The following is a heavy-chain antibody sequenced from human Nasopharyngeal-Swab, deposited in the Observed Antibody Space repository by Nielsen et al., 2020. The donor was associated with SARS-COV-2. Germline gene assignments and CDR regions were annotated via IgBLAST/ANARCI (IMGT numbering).Heavy chain of an antibody. D-gene: IGHD4-23*01. Sequence: GESLKISCAASGFTFSSYSMNWVRQAPGKGLEWVSSISSSSSFIYYADSVKGRFTISRDNAKNSLYLQMNSLRGEDTAVYYCARTDYGSTFDPWGQGTLVTVSS. J-gene: IGHJ5*02. CDR1: GFTFSSYS. V-gene: IGHV3-21*01. CDR2: ISSSSSFI. CDR3: ARTDYGSTFDP.